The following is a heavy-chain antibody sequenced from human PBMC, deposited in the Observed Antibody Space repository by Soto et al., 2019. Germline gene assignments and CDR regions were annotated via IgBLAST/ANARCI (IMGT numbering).Heavy chain of an antibody. CDR3: SRRAPEGFDP. Sequence: PSETLSLSYTVSGGTIRSSNYYWAWIRQPPGKGLEWIGSIDYSGSTYYNPSLKSRVTISVDTSKNHFSLKLGSVTAADTALYYCSRRAPEGFDPWGQGTLVTVFS. J-gene: IGHJ5*02. CDR2: IDYSGST. CDR1: GGTIRSSNYY. V-gene: IGHV4-39*02.